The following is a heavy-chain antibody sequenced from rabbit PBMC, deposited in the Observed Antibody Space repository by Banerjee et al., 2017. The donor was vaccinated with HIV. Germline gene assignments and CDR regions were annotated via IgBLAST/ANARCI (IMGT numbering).Heavy chain of an antibody. Sequence: QEQLEESGGGLVQPEGSLTLTCKASGIDFNSNAMCWVRQAPGKGLEWIACIGISSDNTYYANWAKGRFTISKTSSTTVTLQMTSLTAADTATYFCARRTSGYYNLWGPGTLVTVS. D-gene: IGHD1-1*01. V-gene: IGHV1S45*01. J-gene: IGHJ4*01. CDR2: IGISSDNT. CDR3: ARRTSGYYNL. CDR1: GIDFNSNA.